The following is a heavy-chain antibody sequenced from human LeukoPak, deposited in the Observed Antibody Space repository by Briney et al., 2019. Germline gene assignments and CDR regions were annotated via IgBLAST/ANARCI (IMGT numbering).Heavy chain of an antibody. J-gene: IGHJ4*02. CDR1: CGSIRRGGYY. CDR2: VYYSGST. D-gene: IGHD3-16*01. V-gene: IGHV4-31*03. CDR3: ARANDYVWYFDY. Sequence: SQALSLPFTVSCGSIRRGGYYLGWIRPHPGEGLGWIGYVYYSGSTYYNPSLKSRVTISVDTSKNQFSLKLSSVTAADTAVYYCARANDYVWYFDYWGQGTLVTVSS.